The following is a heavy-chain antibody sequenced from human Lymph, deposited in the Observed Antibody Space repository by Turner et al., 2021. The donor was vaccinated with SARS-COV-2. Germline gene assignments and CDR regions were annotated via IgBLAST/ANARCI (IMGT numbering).Heavy chain of an antibody. CDR1: GYTFTLYD. J-gene: IGHJ5*02. D-gene: IGHD3-9*01. V-gene: IGHV1-8*01. Sequence: QVQLVQSGAEVKKPGASVKVSCMASGYTFTLYDIKWVRQATGQGLEWRGWMDPNSGNTGYAQKFQGRVTMTRNTSISTAYMELSSLRSEDTAVYYCARAAQLTVWFDPWGQGTLVTVSS. CDR3: ARAAQLTVWFDP. CDR2: MDPNSGNT.